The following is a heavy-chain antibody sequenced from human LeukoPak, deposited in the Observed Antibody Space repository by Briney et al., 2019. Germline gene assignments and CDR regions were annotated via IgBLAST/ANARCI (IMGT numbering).Heavy chain of an antibody. CDR2: VSADGSTT. V-gene: IGHV3-74*01. Sequence: GGSLRLSCVVSGFTFSTYWMHWVRQAPGKGLVWVSRVSADGSTTIYADSVKGRFTISRDNGINTAYLQMNSLRAEDTAVYYCARGFDGYPFGWWFDPWGQGTLVTVSS. CDR1: GFTFSTYW. CDR3: ARGFDGYPFGWWFDP. J-gene: IGHJ5*02. D-gene: IGHD5-24*01.